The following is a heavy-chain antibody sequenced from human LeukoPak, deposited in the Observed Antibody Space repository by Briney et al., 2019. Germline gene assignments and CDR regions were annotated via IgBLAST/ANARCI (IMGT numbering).Heavy chain of an antibody. J-gene: IGHJ3*01. D-gene: IGHD3-10*01. Sequence: GGSLRLSCAASGFSFSTYGMHWVRQAPGKGLGWVAVIWYDGSNKYYGDSVNGRFTISRDNSKNTLYLLMNSLRAEDTAVYYCARASGPFDFWGQGTMATVSS. CDR1: GFSFSTYG. CDR3: ARASGPFDF. V-gene: IGHV3-33*01. CDR2: IWYDGSNK.